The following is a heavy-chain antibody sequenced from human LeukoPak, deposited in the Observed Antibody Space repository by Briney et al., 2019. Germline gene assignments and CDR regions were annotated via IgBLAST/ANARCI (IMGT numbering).Heavy chain of an antibody. CDR1: GFTFSSYG. J-gene: IGHJ4*02. V-gene: IGHV3-30*18. CDR3: AKGLHYSNYFDY. Sequence: GRSLRLSCAASGFTFSSYGMHWVRQAPGKGLEWVAVISYDGSNKYYADSVKGRFTISRDNSKNTLYLQMNSLRAEDTAVYYCAKGLHYSNYFDYWGQGTLVTVSS. D-gene: IGHD4-11*01. CDR2: ISYDGSNK.